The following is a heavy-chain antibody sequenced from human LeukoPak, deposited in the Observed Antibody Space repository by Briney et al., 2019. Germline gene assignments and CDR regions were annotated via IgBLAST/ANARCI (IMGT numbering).Heavy chain of an antibody. CDR1: GGSISSYY. CDR2: IYYSGST. J-gene: IGHJ4*02. Sequence: PSETLSLTCTVSGGSISSYYWSWIRQPPGKGLEWIGCIYYSGSTNYNPSLKSRVTISVDTSKNQFSLKLSSVTAADTAVYYCARGMITFGGVIVQDAYYFDYWGQGTLVTVSS. CDR3: ARGMITFGGVIVQDAYYFDY. D-gene: IGHD3-16*02. V-gene: IGHV4-59*01.